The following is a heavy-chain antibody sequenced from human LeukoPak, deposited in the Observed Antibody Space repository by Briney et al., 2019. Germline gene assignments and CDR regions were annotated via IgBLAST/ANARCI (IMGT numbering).Heavy chain of an antibody. CDR1: GLTFSSYS. CDR3: ARETEGVVPGDY. V-gene: IGHV3-48*01. Sequence: GGSLRLPCAASGLTFSSYSMTWVRKPPGKGLKGVSYISSSSSTIYYADSVKGRFTISRDNAKNSLYLQMNSLRAEDTAVYYCARETEGVVPGDYWGQGTLVTVSS. CDR2: ISSSSSTI. J-gene: IGHJ4*02. D-gene: IGHD2-2*01.